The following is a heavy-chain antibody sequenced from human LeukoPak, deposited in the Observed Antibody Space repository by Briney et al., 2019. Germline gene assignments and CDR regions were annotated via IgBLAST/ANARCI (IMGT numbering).Heavy chain of an antibody. CDR1: GFTFSSYA. CDR2: ISGSGGST. Sequence: GGSLRLSCAASGFTFSSYAMSWVRQAPGKGLEWVSAISGSGGSTYYADSVKGRFTISRDNSKNTLYLQMNSLRAEDTAVYYCAKDFDARLFHYYYMDVWGKGTTVTVSS. J-gene: IGHJ6*03. CDR3: AKDFDARLFHYYYMDV. D-gene: IGHD4/OR15-4a*01. V-gene: IGHV3-23*01.